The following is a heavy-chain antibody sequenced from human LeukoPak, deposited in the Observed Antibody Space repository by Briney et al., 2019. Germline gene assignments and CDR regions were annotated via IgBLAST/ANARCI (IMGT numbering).Heavy chain of an antibody. D-gene: IGHD1-14*01. CDR2: ILYSGST. J-gene: IGHJ4*02. V-gene: IGHV4-59*01. Sequence: SETLSLTCSVSDGSISNYYWSWIWQPPGKGLEWIGYILYSGSTNYNPSLMSRVTISVDTSKKQFSLKLTSMTAADTAVYYCARGIYGSRFSFDYWGQGTLVTVSS. CDR3: ARGIYGSRFSFDY. CDR1: DGSISNYY.